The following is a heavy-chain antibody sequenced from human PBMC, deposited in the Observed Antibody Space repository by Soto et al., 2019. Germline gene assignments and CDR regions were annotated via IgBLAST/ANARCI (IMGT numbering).Heavy chain of an antibody. Sequence: PSETLSLTCTVSGGSISRYYWSWIRQPPGKGLEWIGYIYNSGITKYNPSLKSRVTISADPSKNQISLKLNSMTAADTAVYYCARDAGGYCSGGPCYELDYWGQGPLVTVS. V-gene: IGHV4-59*01. CDR3: ARDAGGYCSGGPCYELDY. CDR1: GGSISRYY. D-gene: IGHD2-15*01. J-gene: IGHJ4*02. CDR2: IYNSGIT.